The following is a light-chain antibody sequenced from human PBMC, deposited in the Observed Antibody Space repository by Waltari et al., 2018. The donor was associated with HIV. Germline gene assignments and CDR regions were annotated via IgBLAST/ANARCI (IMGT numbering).Light chain of an antibody. CDR2: EVN. Sequence: QSALTQPASVSGSLGQSISIPCRGNSSDLGLYNLVSWYQVSPGKAPKLIIHEVNKRPSGVSDRFSGSKSGKTASLTISGLQTEDEADYYCCSYAGDSNYVFGTGTKVTVL. V-gene: IGLV2-23*02. CDR1: SSDLGLYNL. J-gene: IGLJ1*01. CDR3: CSYAGDSNYV.